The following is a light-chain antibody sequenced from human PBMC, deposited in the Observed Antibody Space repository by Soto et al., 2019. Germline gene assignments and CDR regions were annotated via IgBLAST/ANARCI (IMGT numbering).Light chain of an antibody. CDR2: GAS. V-gene: IGKV3-15*01. J-gene: IGKJ1*01. CDR1: QSINAH. CDR3: QQYNTWLWT. Sequence: EVVMTQSPATLSVSPGERVTLSCRASQSINAHLAWYQQKPGQAPRLLIHGASTRATGIPARFSGSGYGTEVILTISSLQSEDFAVDYCQQYNTWLWTFGQGTKVEIQ.